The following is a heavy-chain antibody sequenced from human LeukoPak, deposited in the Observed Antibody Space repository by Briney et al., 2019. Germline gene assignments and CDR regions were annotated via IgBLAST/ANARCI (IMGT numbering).Heavy chain of an antibody. CDR2: ISANGDSS. CDR1: GFTFSTYA. V-gene: IGHV3-23*01. Sequence: GGSLRLSCAASGFTFSTYAMSWVRQAPGKGLGWVSSISANGDSSYYADSVKGRLTISRDNSKNTLSLQMNSLRADDTAVYYCARRTTGSNLDYWGQGTLVTVSS. D-gene: IGHD3-10*01. J-gene: IGHJ4*02. CDR3: ARRTTGSNLDY.